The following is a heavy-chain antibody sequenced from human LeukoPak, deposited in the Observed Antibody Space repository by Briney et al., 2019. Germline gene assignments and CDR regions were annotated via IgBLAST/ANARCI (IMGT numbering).Heavy chain of an antibody. CDR2: IYPVDSKT. CDR3: ARHSSVAGTSGCFDS. J-gene: IGHJ5*01. CDR1: GYNITTYW. V-gene: IGHV5-51*01. D-gene: IGHD6-19*01. Sequence: GASLKISCKGSGYNITTYWIGWVRQLPGEGLEWMGIIYPVDSKTRYSPSFEGQTTISADKSISTAYVQWSSLTDPDTASYYRARHSSVAGTSGCFDSWGQGTLVTVSS.